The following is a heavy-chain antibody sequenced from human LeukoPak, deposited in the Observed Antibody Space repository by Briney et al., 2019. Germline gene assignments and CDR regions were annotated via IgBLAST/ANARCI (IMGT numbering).Heavy chain of an antibody. CDR2: ISYDGSNK. D-gene: IGHD3-9*01. V-gene: IGHV3-30*18. CDR3: KDRDIILTGHGMDV. CDR1: GFTFSSYG. Sequence: GGSLRLSCAASGFTFSSYGMHWVRQAPGKGLEWVAVISYDGSNKYYADSVKGRFTISRDNSKNTLYLQMNNLRAEDTAVYCAKDRDIILTGHGMDVWGQGTTVTVSS. J-gene: IGHJ6*02.